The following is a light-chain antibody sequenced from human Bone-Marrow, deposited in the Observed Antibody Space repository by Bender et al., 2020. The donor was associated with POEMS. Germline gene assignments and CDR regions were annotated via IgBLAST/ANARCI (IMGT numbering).Light chain of an antibody. Sequence: SYELTQPPSVSVSPGQTARITCSGDSLPKKFASWYQQKSGQAPVLVIFEDIKRPSGIPERFSGSSSGTMATLTISGAQVEDEADYYCYSTDSSGNHGLFGGGTKLTVL. V-gene: IGLV3-10*01. CDR1: SLPKKF. J-gene: IGLJ2*01. CDR3: YSTDSSGNHGL. CDR2: EDI.